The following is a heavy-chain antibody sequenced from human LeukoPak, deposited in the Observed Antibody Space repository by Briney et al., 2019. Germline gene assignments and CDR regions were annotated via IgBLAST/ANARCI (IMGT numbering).Heavy chain of an antibody. V-gene: IGHV4-59*01. J-gene: IGHJ4*02. CDR3: ARSINRGPIDY. Sequence: SETLSLTCTVSGGSISSYYWSWIRQPPGKGLEWIGYIYYSGSTNYNPSLKSRVTISVDTSKNQFSLKLSSVTAADTAVYYCARSINRGPIDYWGQGTLVTVSS. CDR2: IYYSGST. D-gene: IGHD1-14*01. CDR1: GGSISSYY.